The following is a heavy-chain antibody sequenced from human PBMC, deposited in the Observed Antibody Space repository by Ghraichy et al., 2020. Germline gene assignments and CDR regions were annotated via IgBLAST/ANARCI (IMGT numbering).Heavy chain of an antibody. V-gene: IGHV3-23*01. D-gene: IGHD1-26*01. CDR1: GFTFSSYA. CDR2: ISGSGGTT. J-gene: IGHJ5*02. CDR3: AKDQYSGSYYWFDP. Sequence: GGSLRLSCEASGFTFSSYAMSWVRQAPGKGLEWLSAISGSGGTTYYADSVKGRFTISRDNSKNTLYLQMNSLRAEDTAVYYCAKDQYSGSYYWFDPWGQGTLVTVSS.